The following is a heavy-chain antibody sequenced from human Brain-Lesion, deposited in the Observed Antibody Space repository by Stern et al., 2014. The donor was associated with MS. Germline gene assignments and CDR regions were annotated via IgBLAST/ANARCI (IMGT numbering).Heavy chain of an antibody. D-gene: IGHD2-2*01. CDR1: GGSISSGGYY. CDR3: ARGRVVPGFQYYATDV. CDR2: IFNSGST. V-gene: IGHV4-61*02. Sequence: QVQLVESGPGLVKPSQTLSLSCTVSGGSISSGGYYWSWIRQPAGKGLEWIGRIFNSGSTSYNPSLKSRVTLSTETSKNQFSLRLNPMTAADTAVYYCARGRVVPGFQYYATDVWGQGTTVIVSS. J-gene: IGHJ6*02.